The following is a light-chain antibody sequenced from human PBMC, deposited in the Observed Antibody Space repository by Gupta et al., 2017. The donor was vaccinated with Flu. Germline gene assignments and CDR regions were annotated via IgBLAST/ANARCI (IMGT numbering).Light chain of an antibody. CDR2: KAS. CDR1: QSISSW. V-gene: IGKV1-5*03. CDR3: QQKNSSLGT. Sequence: PSTLSASVGDRVTITCRASQSISSWLAWYQQKPGKAPKLLIYKASSVESGVPSRFSGSGSGTEFTLTISSLQPDDFATYYGQQKNSSLGTFGQGTKVEIK. J-gene: IGKJ1*01.